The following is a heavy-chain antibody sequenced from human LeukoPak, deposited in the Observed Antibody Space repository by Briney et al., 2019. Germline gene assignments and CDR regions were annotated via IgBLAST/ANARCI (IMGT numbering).Heavy chain of an antibody. CDR1: GFTFSSYS. J-gene: IGHJ4*02. Sequence: GGSLRLSCAASGFTFSSYSMNWVRRAPGKGLEWVSSISSSSSYIYYADSVKGRFTISRDNAKNSLYLQMNSLRAEDTAVYYCARDRQQLVDYWGQGTLVTVSS. D-gene: IGHD6-13*01. V-gene: IGHV3-21*01. CDR2: ISSSSSYI. CDR3: ARDRQQLVDY.